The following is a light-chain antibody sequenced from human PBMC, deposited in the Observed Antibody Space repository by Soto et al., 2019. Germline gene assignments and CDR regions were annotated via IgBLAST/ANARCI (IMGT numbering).Light chain of an antibody. J-gene: IGKJ1*01. CDR2: DAS. CDR3: QQYGGSPRT. Sequence: IVVTQSPGTLSLSPGERATLSCRASQSVSSSSLAWYQQRRGQAPRLLIHDASSRATGIPDRFSGSGSGTDFTLTISRLEPEDFAVYYCQQYGGSPRTFGQGTKVDIK. CDR1: QSVSSSS. V-gene: IGKV3-20*01.